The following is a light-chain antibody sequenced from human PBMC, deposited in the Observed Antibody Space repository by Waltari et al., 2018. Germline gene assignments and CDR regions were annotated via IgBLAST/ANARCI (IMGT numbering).Light chain of an antibody. J-gene: IGKJ4*02. CDR1: QSLLQSNGPHY. CDR3: SSFAGVNKWV. V-gene: IGKV2-28*01. Sequence: DIVMTQSPLSLPVTPGEPASISCRSSQSLLQSNGPHYWEWYLQRPGQSPRVLIFLGSRRVSGVPDRFSGSKSGNTASLTVSGLQAEDEADYYCSSFAGVNKWVFGGGTK. CDR2: LGS.